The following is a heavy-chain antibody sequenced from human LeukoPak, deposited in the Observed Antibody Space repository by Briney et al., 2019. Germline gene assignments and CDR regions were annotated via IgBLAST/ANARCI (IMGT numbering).Heavy chain of an antibody. CDR3: ARGITGTTRGSQDYFDY. CDR2: INPNSGGT. V-gene: IGHV1-2*02. J-gene: IGHJ4*02. CDR1: GYTFTGYY. Sequence: ASVKVSCKASGYTFTGYYMHWVRQAPGQGLEWMGWINPNSGGTNYAQKFQGRVTMTRDTSISTAYMELSRLRSDDTAVYYCARGITGTTRGSQDYFDYWGQGTLVTVSS. D-gene: IGHD1-20*01.